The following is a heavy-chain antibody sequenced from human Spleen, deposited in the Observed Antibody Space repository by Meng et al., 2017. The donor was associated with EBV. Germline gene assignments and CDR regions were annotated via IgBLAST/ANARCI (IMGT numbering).Heavy chain of an antibody. CDR2: IYHSGST. CDR1: GGSISRSHW. J-gene: IGHJ4*02. D-gene: IGHD6-13*01. CDR3: ARGRFTIAEPTAFDY. Sequence: GEGLLKPSGTLSLNCTVSGGSISRSHWWTWVRQPPGKGLEWIGEIYHSGSTTYNPSLKSRVTISIPKSKNQFSLKLTSVTAADTAVYFCARGRFTIAEPTAFDYWGQGALVTVSS. V-gene: IGHV4-4*02.